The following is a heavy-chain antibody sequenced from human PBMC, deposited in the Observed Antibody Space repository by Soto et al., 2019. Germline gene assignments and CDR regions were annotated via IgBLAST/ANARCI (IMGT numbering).Heavy chain of an antibody. CDR3: ARDPGYSSGTISFDP. V-gene: IGHV3-53*01. CDR2: IYSGGAT. J-gene: IGHJ5*02. D-gene: IGHD3-10*01. CDR1: GITVSDKY. Sequence: GGSLRLSCAASGITVSDKYMSWVRQAPGKGLEWVAVIYSGGATYYADSVKGRFTISRDNSRNTLYLQMNSLRAEDTAVYHCARDPGYSSGTISFDPWGQRTLVTVSS.